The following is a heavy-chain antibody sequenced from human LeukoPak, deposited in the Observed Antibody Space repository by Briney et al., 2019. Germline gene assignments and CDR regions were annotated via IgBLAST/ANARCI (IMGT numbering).Heavy chain of an antibody. Sequence: PGGSLRLSCAASGFIFTDYWMYWVRQAPGRGLAWVANIKEDGSEKNYVDSVKGRFTISRDNAKNSLYLQMNSLRAEDTAVYYCARESIVVVPTTMDDASDIWGQGTMVTVSS. D-gene: IGHD2-2*01. V-gene: IGHV3-7*03. CDR1: GFIFTDYW. J-gene: IGHJ3*02. CDR2: IKEDGSEK. CDR3: ARESIVVVPTTMDDASDI.